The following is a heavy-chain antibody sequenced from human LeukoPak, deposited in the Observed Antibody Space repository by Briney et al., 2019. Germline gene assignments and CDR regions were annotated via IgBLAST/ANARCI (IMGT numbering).Heavy chain of an antibody. CDR1: GFTVSSNY. Sequence: GGSLRLSCAASGFTVSSNYMSWVRQAPGKGLEWVSYISSSGSTIYYADSVKGRFTISRDNAKNSLYLQMNSLRAEDTAVYYCARVEDYDILTGFDYWGQGTLVTVSS. CDR3: ARVEDYDILTGFDY. D-gene: IGHD3-9*01. J-gene: IGHJ4*02. V-gene: IGHV3-11*04. CDR2: ISSSGSTI.